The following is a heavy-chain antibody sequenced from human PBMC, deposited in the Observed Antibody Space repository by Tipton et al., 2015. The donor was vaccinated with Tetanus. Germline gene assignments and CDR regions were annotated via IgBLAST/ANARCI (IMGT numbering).Heavy chain of an antibody. J-gene: IGHJ4*02. CDR3: ARANNDFPKKGPFDS. D-gene: IGHD3-3*01. CDR1: GASFSDYY. V-gene: IGHV4-34*01. Sequence: TLSLTCAVYGASFSDYYWSWIRQAPGKGLEWIGEINHSGNTNHNPPLKSRVTLSVDRSKNQFSLRLTSVTAADTAVYYCARANNDFPKKGPFDSWGQGSLVIVSS. CDR2: INHSGNT.